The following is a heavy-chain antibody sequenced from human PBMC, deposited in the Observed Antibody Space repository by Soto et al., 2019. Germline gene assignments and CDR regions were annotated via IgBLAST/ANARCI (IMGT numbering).Heavy chain of an antibody. V-gene: IGHV1-46*01. CDR3: ARVAGIAARTTDY. D-gene: IGHD6-6*01. CDR1: GYTFTSYY. CDR2: INPSGGST. Sequence: ASVKVSCKASGYTFTSYYMHWVRQAPGQGLDWMGIINPSGGSTSYAQKFQGRVTMTSDTSTSTVYMELSSLRSEDTAVYYCARVAGIAARTTDYWGQGTLVTVSS. J-gene: IGHJ4*02.